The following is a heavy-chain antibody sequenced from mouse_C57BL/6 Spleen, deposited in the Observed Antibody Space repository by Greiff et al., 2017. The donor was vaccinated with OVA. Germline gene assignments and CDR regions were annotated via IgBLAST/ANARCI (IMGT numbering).Heavy chain of an antibody. D-gene: IGHD1-1*01. CDR3: ARPFITTDWYFDV. CDR2: INPNTGGT. Sequence: EVQLQQSGPELVKPGASVKISCKASGYTFTDYYMNWVKQSHGKSLEWIGDINPNTGGTSYNQKFKGKATLTVDKSSSTAYMELRSLTSEDSAVYYCARPFITTDWYFDVWGTGTTVTVSS. J-gene: IGHJ1*03. V-gene: IGHV1-26*01. CDR1: GYTFTDYY.